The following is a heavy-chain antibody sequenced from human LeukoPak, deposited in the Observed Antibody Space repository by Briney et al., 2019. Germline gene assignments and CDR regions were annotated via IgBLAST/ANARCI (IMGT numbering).Heavy chain of an antibody. J-gene: IGHJ2*01. Sequence: PGGSLRLSCAASGFTFSTYAMSWVRQAPGKGLEWVSGVSGSGGSTYYADSVKGRFTISRDNSQNTLYLQLNSLRVEDTAEYYCAKTLRESSGREYFDLWGRGTLVTVSS. CDR3: AKTLRESSGREYFDL. V-gene: IGHV3-23*01. CDR2: VSGSGGST. CDR1: GFTFSTYA. D-gene: IGHD6-19*01.